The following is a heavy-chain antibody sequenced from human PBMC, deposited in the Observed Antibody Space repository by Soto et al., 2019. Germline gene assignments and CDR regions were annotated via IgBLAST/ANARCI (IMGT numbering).Heavy chain of an antibody. Sequence: EVQLVESGGGLVKPGGSLRLSCAASGFAFKNYNINWVRQAPGKGLEWVSSISSRSSHILYADSVRGRFSISRDNANSSLYLQMNGLRAEDTAVYSCARGQDGDYPLLGQYFDLWGRGTLVTVSS. V-gene: IGHV3-21*01. CDR2: ISSRSSHI. J-gene: IGHJ2*01. D-gene: IGHD4-17*01. CDR1: GFAFKNYN. CDR3: ARGQDGDYPLLGQYFDL.